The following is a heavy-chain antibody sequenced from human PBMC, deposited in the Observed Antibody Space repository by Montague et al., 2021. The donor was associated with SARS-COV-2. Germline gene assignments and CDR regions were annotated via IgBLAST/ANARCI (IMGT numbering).Heavy chain of an antibody. CDR3: ARALIMITFGGVIAYWFDP. V-gene: IGHV4-39*07. J-gene: IGHJ5*02. D-gene: IGHD3-16*02. Sequence: SETLSLTCTVSGGSISSSSYYWGWIRQPPGKGLEWIGSIYYSGSTNYNPSLKSRVTISVDTSKNQFSLKLGSVTAADTAVYYCARALIMITFGGVIAYWFDPWGQGTLVTVSS. CDR2: IYYSGST. CDR1: GGSISSSSYY.